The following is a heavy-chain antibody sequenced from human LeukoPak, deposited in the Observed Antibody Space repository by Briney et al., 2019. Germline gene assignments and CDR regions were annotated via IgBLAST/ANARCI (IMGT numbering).Heavy chain of an antibody. V-gene: IGHV1-8*03. D-gene: IGHD2-2*01. Sequence: ASVKVSCKASGYTFTGYHIHWVRQATGQGLEWMGWMNPNSGNTGYAQKFQGRVTITRNTSISTAYMELSSLRSEDTAVYYCARGGVPAAMGYYYYYMDVWGKGTTVTVSS. J-gene: IGHJ6*03. CDR2: MNPNSGNT. CDR1: GYTFTGYH. CDR3: ARGGVPAAMGYYYYYMDV.